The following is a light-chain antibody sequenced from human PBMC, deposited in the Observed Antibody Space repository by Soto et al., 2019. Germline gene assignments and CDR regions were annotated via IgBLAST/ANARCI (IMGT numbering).Light chain of an antibody. V-gene: IGKV1-5*03. CDR1: QSISSW. CDR3: QPYNSYSFT. Sequence: DIQMTQSPSTLSASVGDRVTITCRASQSISSWLAWYQQKPGKAPKLLIYKASSLESGVPSRFSGSGSGTEFTLTISSLQPDDFATNCCQPYNSYSFTFGPGAKVDIK. J-gene: IGKJ3*01. CDR2: KAS.